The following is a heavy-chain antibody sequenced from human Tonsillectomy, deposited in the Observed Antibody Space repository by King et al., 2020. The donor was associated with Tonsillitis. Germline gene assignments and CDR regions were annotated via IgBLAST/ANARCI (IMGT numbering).Heavy chain of an antibody. Sequence: QLVQSGPEVKKPGASVKVSCKASGYTFSNYGITWVRQAPGQGLEWMGWISVYSGDINYSQQVHGRVTMTKDTSTNTAYMELRSLRSDDTAIYYCTRDKAVGAMDYWGQGTLVTVSS. CDR2: ISVYSGDI. CDR3: TRDKAVGAMDY. V-gene: IGHV1-18*01. D-gene: IGHD1-26*01. J-gene: IGHJ4*02. CDR1: GYTFSNYG.